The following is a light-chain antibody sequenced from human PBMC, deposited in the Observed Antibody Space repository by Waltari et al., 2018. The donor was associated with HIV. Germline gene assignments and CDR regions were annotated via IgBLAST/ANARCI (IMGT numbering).Light chain of an antibody. J-gene: IGLJ1*01. CDR1: SSDVGSYNL. CDR3: CSYAGSGTSYV. Sequence: QSALTQPASVSGSPGQSITISCTGTSSDVGSYNLVSWYQQHPGKAPKLMIDEVSKRPSGVSNRFSGSKSGNTASLTISGLQAEDEADYYCCSYAGSGTSYVFGTGTKVTVL. V-gene: IGLV2-23*02. CDR2: EVS.